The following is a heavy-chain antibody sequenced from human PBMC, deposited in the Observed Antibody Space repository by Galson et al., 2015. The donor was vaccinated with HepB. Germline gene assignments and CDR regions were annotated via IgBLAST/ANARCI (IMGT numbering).Heavy chain of an antibody. D-gene: IGHD4-17*01. Sequence: SVKVSCKASGYTFSSYDINWVRQAPGQGLEWMGWMNPNSGNAGFAQRFQGRVTTTRDVSKSTAYMELTSLTSDDTAVYYCARGRRGGDRHTVFDYWGQGALVIVSS. CDR3: ARGRRGGDRHTVFDY. V-gene: IGHV1-8*01. CDR1: GYTFSSYD. CDR2: MNPNSGNA. J-gene: IGHJ4*02.